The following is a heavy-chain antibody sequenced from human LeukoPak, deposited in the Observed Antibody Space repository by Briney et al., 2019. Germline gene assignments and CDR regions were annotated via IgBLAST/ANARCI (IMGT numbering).Heavy chain of an antibody. D-gene: IGHD6-13*01. V-gene: IGHV3-7*01. CDR2: IKQDGSEK. J-gene: IGHJ5*02. Sequence: GGSLRLSCAASGSTFSTYWMSWVRQAPGKGLEWVANIKQDGSEKKYVDSVKGRFTISRDNAKNSLYLQMNSLRAEDTAMYYCARDLDSSSWWNWFDPWGQGTLVTVSS. CDR1: GSTFSTYW. CDR3: ARDLDSSSWWNWFDP.